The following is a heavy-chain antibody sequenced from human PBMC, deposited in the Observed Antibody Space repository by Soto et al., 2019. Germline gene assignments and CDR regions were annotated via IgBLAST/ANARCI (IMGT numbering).Heavy chain of an antibody. V-gene: IGHV4-39*01. CDR1: GGSISSSSYY. CDR3: ARHPWIQLWLLDY. J-gene: IGHJ4*02. D-gene: IGHD5-18*01. CDR2: IYYSGST. Sequence: PSETLSLTCTVSGGSISSSSYYWGWIRQPPGKGLEWIGSIYYSGSTYYNPSLKSRVTISVDTSKNQFSLKLSSVTAADTAVYYCARHPWIQLWLLDYWGQGTLVTVSS.